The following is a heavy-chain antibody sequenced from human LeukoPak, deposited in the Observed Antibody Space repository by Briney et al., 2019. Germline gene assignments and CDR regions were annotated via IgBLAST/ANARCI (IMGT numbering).Heavy chain of an antibody. CDR2: IYNSGST. D-gene: IGHD6-19*01. CDR3: AKGTSSSGWNYYYYYGMDV. V-gene: IGHV4-4*07. CDR1: GGSISSYY. J-gene: IGHJ6*02. Sequence: PSETLSLTCTVSGGSISSYYWSWIRQPAGKGLEWIGGIYNSGSTNYNPSPKSRVTMSVHTSKTHFSLQLSSVTAADTAVYYCAKGTSSSGWNYYYYYGMDVWGQGTTVTVSS.